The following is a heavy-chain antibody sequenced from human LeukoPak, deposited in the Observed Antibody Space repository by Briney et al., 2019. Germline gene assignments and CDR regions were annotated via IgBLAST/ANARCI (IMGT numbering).Heavy chain of an antibody. D-gene: IGHD5-24*01. V-gene: IGHV3-11*01. CDR1: GFSSSDSF. CDR3: VRDSGYSGGLTY. J-gene: IGHJ4*02. CDR2: IGSAGTTI. Sequence: GGSLRLSCEASGFSSSDSFMTWIRQAPGEGLQFVASIGSAGTTIYYGDSAKGRFTISRDNAKNSLYLQFNSLRAEDTAIYYCVRDSGYSGGLTYWGQGTLVTVSS.